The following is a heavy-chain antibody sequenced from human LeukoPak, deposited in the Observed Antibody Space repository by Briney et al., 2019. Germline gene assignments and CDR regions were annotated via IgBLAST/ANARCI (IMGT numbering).Heavy chain of an antibody. Sequence: GGSLRLSCTASGFTFGDYAMSWFRQAPGKGLEWVGFIRSKAYGGTTEYAASVEGRFTISRDDSKSIAYLQMNSLKTEDTAVYYCTREAAADPFDYWGQGTLVTVSS. CDR1: GFTFGDYA. CDR3: TREAAADPFDY. J-gene: IGHJ4*02. CDR2: IRSKAYGGTT. V-gene: IGHV3-49*03. D-gene: IGHD6-13*01.